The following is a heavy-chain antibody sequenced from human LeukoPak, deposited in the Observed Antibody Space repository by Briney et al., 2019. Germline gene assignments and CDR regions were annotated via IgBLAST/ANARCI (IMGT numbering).Heavy chain of an antibody. CDR2: INHSGST. J-gene: IGHJ4*02. CDR1: GGSFSGYY. D-gene: IGHD6-6*01. Sequence: SETLSLTCAVYGGSFSGYYWRWIRQPPGEGLEWIGEINHSGSTNYNPSLKSRVTISVDTSKNQFSLKLSSVTAADTAVYYCGRGDSSSPASFDYWGQGTLVTVSS. CDR3: GRGDSSSPASFDY. V-gene: IGHV4-34*01.